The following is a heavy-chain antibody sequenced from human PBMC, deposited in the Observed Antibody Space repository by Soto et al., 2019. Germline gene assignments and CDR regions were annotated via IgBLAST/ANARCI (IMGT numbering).Heavy chain of an antibody. CDR2: IYSGGST. CDR3: ARLRGAWVLSAYYYYYMDV. V-gene: IGHV3-53*04. CDR1: GFTVSSNY. D-gene: IGHD3-3*01. J-gene: IGHJ6*03. Sequence: EVQLVESGGGLVQPGGSLRLSCSASGFTVSSNYMSLVRQAPGTGLEWLSVIYSGGSTYYADSVKGRFTIARHTSKNTLYLKMTNLRAEDTAVYYCARLRGAWVLSAYYYYYMDVWGKGTPVTVSS.